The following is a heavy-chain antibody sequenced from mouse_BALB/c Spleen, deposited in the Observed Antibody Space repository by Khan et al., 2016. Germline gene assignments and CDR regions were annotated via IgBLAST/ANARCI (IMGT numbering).Heavy chain of an antibody. CDR3: ARYGGSTYVRGMDY. CDR1: GDSITSGY. CDR2: ISHSGST. V-gene: IGHV3-8*02. J-gene: IGHJ4*01. Sequence: EVQLQESGPSLVKLSQTLSLTCSVTGDSITSGYWNWIRKFPGNKLEYMGYISHSGSTYYNPSLKSRISTTRDTSTNQYYLQLNSVTTEDTATYYCARYGGSTYVRGMDYWGQGTSVTVSS. D-gene: IGHD1-1*01.